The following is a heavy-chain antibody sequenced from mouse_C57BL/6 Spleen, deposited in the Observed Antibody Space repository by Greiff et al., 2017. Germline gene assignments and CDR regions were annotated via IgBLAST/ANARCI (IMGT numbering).Heavy chain of an antibody. Sequence: QVQLQQPGAELVKPGASVKVSCKASGYTFTSYWMHWVKQSPGQGLEWIGRIHPSDSDTNYNQKFKGKATLTVDKSSSTAYMQLSSLTSEDAAVYYCGRADGYYEGFAYWGQGTLVTVSA. D-gene: IGHD2-3*01. CDR2: IHPSDSDT. V-gene: IGHV1-74*01. CDR3: GRADGYYEGFAY. CDR1: GYTFTSYW. J-gene: IGHJ3*01.